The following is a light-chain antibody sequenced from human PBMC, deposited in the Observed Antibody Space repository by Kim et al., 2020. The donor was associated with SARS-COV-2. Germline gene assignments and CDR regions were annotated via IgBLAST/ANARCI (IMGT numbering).Light chain of an antibody. CDR3: QQYFDFPYT. V-gene: IGKV1D-8*02. CDR1: QNSARY. CDR2: AAY. J-gene: IGKJ2*01. Sequence: ASPGGKVAIRGRVTQNSARYLAWYQKRPGKAPQLLMYAAYTLHTGSPARFIGSGSGTDFTLTINSLQSEDAATYFCQQYFDFPYTFGQGTKLEI.